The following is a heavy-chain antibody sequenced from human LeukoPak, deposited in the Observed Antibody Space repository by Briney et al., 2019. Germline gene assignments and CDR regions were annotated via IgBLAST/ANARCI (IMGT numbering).Heavy chain of an antibody. CDR3: ARGGVVVVPAADAAVAFDI. CDR2: FDPEDGET. CDR1: GYTLTELS. J-gene: IGHJ3*02. D-gene: IGHD2-2*01. Sequence: ASVKVSCKVSGYTLTELSMHWVRQAPGKGLEWMGGFDPEDGETIYAQKFQGRVTITTDESTSTAYMELSSLRSEDTAVYYCARGGVVVVPAADAAVAFDIWGQGTMVTVSS. V-gene: IGHV1-24*01.